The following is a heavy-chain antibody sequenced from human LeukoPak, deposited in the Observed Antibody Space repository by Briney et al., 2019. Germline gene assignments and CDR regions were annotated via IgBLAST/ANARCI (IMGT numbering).Heavy chain of an antibody. CDR3: ARDGDGYNYKLDY. Sequence: GGSLRLSCAASGFTFSDYYMSWIRQAPGKGLEWISYISTSGSTIFYADSVKGRFTTSRDNAKNSLYLQMNSLRAEDTAVYYCARDGDGYNYKLDYWGQGTLVTVSS. D-gene: IGHD5-24*01. CDR2: ISTSGSTI. J-gene: IGHJ4*02. CDR1: GFTFSDYY. V-gene: IGHV3-11*01.